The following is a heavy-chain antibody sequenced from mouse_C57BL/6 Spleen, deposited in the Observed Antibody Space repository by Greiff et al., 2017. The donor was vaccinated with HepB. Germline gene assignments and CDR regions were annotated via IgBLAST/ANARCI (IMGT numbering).Heavy chain of an antibody. V-gene: IGHV5-9-1*02. CDR1: GFTFSSYA. D-gene: IGHD2-3*01. J-gene: IGHJ4*01. CDR3: TRDDGDYAMDY. Sequence: EVQVVESGEGLVKPGGSLKLSCAASGFTFSSYAMSWVRQTPEKRLEWVAYISSGGDYIYYADTVKGRFTISRDNARNTLYLQMSSLKSEDTAMYYCTRDDGDYAMDYWGQGTSVTVSS. CDR2: ISSGGDYI.